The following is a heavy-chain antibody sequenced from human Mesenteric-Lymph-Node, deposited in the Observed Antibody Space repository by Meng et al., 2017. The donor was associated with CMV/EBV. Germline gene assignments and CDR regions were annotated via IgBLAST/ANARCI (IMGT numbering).Heavy chain of an antibody. CDR2: IKSKTDGGTT. V-gene: IGHV3-15*01. D-gene: IGHD2-15*01. CDR3: AKDYCSGGSCSPPEYNWFDP. Sequence: GESLKISCAASGFTFSNAWMSWVRQAPGKGLEWVGRIKSKTDGGTTDYAAPVKGRFTISRDDSKNTLYLQMNSLRAEDTAVYYCAKDYCSGGSCSPPEYNWFDPWGQGTLVTVSS. J-gene: IGHJ5*02. CDR1: GFTFSNAW.